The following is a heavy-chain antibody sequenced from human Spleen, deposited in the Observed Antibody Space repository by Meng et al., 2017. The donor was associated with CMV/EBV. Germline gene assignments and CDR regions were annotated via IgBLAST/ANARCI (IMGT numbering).Heavy chain of an antibody. CDR2: INHSGST. D-gene: IGHD2-2*01. CDR1: GGSFSGYY. Sequence: GSLRLSCAVYGGSFSGYYWSWIRQPPGKGLEWIGEINHSGSTNYNPSLKSRVTISVDTSKNQFSLKLSSVTAADTAVYFCARGLRRYCSSTSCYHYYTMDVWGQGTTVTVSS. CDR3: ARGLRRYCSSTSCYHYYTMDV. V-gene: IGHV4-34*01. J-gene: IGHJ6*02.